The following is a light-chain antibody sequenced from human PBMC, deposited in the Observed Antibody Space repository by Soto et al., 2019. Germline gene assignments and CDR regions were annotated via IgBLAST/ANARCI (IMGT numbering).Light chain of an antibody. CDR1: SSDVGGYIY. J-gene: IGLJ1*01. V-gene: IGLV2-14*01. Sequence: QSVLTQPASVSGSPGQSITISCTGTSSDVGGYIYVSWYQQHPGKAPKLMIYDVTDRPSGVSNRFSGSKSGNTASLTISGLQAEDEADYYCSSHKSSGTLVFGTGTKVPV. CDR2: DVT. CDR3: SSHKSSGTLV.